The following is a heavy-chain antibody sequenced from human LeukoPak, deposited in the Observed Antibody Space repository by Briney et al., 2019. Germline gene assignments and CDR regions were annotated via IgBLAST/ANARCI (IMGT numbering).Heavy chain of an antibody. CDR1: GYTFTSYG. CDR3: ARNGQWELANWFDP. Sequence: ASVKVSCKASGYTFTSYGISWVRQAPGQGLEGMGWISAYNGNTNYAQKRQGRVTMTTDTSTSTAYMELRSLRSDDTAVYYCARNGQWELANWFDPWGQGTLVTVSS. CDR2: ISAYNGNT. V-gene: IGHV1-18*01. D-gene: IGHD1-26*01. J-gene: IGHJ5*02.